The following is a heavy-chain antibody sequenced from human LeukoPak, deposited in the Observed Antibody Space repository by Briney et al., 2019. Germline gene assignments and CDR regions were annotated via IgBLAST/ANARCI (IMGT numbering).Heavy chain of an antibody. CDR2: IHYSGST. J-gene: IGHJ4*02. D-gene: IGHD3-3*01. V-gene: IGHV4-59*01. CDR3: ARVFQGGEWLLGGLDN. Sequence: PGGSLRLSCAASGFTFSNYNMNCVRQTPGKGLEWIWYIHYSGSTNYNPSLKSRVTISIDTSKNQFSLNLSSVTAADTAVYYCARVFQGGEWLLGGLDNWGQGNLVTVSS. CDR1: GFTFSNYN.